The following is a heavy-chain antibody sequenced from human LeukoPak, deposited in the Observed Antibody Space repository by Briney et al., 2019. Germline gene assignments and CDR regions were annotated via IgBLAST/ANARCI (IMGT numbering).Heavy chain of an antibody. J-gene: IGHJ3*02. CDR2: ISGSGGST. D-gene: IGHD3-22*01. CDR1: GFTFGDYA. Sequence: GRSLRLSCAASGFTFGDYAMHWVRQAPGKGLEWVSAISGSGGSTYYADSVKGRFTISRDNSKNTLYLQMNSLRAEDTAVYYCANSGYSRLRNDAFDIWGQGTMVTVSS. V-gene: IGHV3-23*01. CDR3: ANSGYSRLRNDAFDI.